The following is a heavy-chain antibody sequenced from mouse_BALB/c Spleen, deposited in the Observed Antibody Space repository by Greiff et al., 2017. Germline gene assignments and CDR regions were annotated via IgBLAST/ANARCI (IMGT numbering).Heavy chain of an antibody. J-gene: IGHJ4*01. CDR2: IWSDGST. Sequence: VKLVESGPDLVAPSQSLSITCTVSGFSLTSYGVHWVRQPPGKGLEWLVVIWSDGSTTYNSALKSRLSISKDNSKSQVFLKMNSLQTDDTAMYYCARHNWDGYAMDYWGQGTSVTVSS. CDR1: GFSLTSYG. CDR3: ARHNWDGYAMDY. D-gene: IGHD4-1*01. V-gene: IGHV2-6-2*01.